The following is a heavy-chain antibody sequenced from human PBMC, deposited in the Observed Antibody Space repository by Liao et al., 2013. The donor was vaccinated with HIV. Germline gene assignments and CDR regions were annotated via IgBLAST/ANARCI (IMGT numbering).Heavy chain of an antibody. V-gene: IGHV4-39*07. D-gene: IGHD3-10*01. Sequence: QLQLQESGPGLVKPSETLSLTCTVSGGSISSSSYYWGWIRQPPGKGLEWIGSIYYSGSTYYNPSLKSRVTISVDTSKNQFSLKLSSVTAADTAVYYCASSMVRGVIIPYWGQGTLVTVSS. CDR3: ASSMVRGVIIPY. J-gene: IGHJ4*02. CDR1: GGSISSSSYY. CDR2: IYYSGST.